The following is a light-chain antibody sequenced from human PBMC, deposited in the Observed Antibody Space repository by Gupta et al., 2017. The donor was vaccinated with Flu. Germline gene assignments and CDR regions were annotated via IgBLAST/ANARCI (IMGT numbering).Light chain of an antibody. J-gene: IGLJ1*01. CDR3: NARDASNNQDV. V-gene: IGLV3-19*01. CDR1: GLRSYY. Sequence: GQTSRITCPAAGLRSYYVNWYRHKPRQAPVLVMYGRTNRPPWIPDRFSGSTSGNTASLTITGAQAEDEADYHCNARDASNNQDVFGSGTKVTVL. CDR2: GRT.